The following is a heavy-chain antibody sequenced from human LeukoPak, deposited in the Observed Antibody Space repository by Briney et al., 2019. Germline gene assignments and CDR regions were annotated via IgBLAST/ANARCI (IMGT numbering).Heavy chain of an antibody. J-gene: IGHJ4*02. Sequence: PGGSLRLSCVASGFDVSDNFMLWIRQAPGQGLEWISIIYASGGAFHSESVKGRFSAFRDTSKNTIFLQMNNLKAADTAVYYCVRRHDYWGQGILVTVSS. CDR1: GFDVSDNF. V-gene: IGHV3-53*01. CDR3: VRRHDY. CDR2: IYASGGA.